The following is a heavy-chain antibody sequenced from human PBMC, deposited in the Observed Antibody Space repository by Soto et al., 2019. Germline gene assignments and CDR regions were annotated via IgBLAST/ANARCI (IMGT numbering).Heavy chain of an antibody. CDR2: ISPSNTTI. V-gene: IGHV3-48*02. CDR3: ARVGRGFCSSARCYTDGFDL. Sequence: QLVESGGGLVQPGGSLRLSCAASGFTFSLYPMNWVRQAPGKGLEWLSYISPSNTTIYYADSVKGRFTISRDNAKDSLDLQMNGQRDDDTAVYYCARVGRGFCSSARCYTDGFDLWGQGTVVTVST. J-gene: IGHJ3*01. D-gene: IGHD2-2*01. CDR1: GFTFSLYP.